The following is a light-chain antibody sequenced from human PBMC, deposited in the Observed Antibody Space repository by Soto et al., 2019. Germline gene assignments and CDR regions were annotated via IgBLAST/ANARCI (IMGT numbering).Light chain of an antibody. CDR3: QQLNSYLT. Sequence: DIQLTQSPSFLSASVGDRVTITCRASQGISSYLAWYQQKPGKAPNLLIYAASTLQSGVPSRFSGSGSGTEFTLTISSLQPEDFATYYCQQLNSYLTFGPGTKVDIK. CDR1: QGISSY. V-gene: IGKV1-9*01. CDR2: AAS. J-gene: IGKJ3*01.